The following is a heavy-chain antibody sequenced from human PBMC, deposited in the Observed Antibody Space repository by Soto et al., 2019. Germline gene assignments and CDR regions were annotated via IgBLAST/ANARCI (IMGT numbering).Heavy chain of an antibody. J-gene: IGHJ2*01. CDR3: AGPDFGDSWYFDL. CDR2: IIPALGTT. Sequence: QDQLVQSGAEVKKPGSSVKVSCKAFGGPFSSHTFSWVRQAPGQGLEWMGRIIPALGTTTYAQKFQGRVTITADESVTTVYMELNSLRTEDTAVYYCAGPDFGDSWYFDLWGRGTLVTVSS. CDR1: GGPFSSHT. D-gene: IGHD4-17*01. V-gene: IGHV1-69*08.